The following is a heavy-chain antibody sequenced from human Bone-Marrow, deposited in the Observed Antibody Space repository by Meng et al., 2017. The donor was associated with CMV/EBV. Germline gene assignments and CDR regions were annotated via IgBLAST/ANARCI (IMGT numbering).Heavy chain of an antibody. D-gene: IGHD1-26*01. Sequence: ASVKVSCKASGYTFTGYYMHWVRQAPGQGLEWMGWINPNSGGTNYAQKFQGRVTMTRDTSTSTAYMELRSLRSDDTAVYYCARELVGATRAYFDYWGQGTLVTVSS. CDR1: GYTFTGYY. CDR2: INPNSGGT. V-gene: IGHV1-2*02. CDR3: ARELVGATRAYFDY. J-gene: IGHJ4*02.